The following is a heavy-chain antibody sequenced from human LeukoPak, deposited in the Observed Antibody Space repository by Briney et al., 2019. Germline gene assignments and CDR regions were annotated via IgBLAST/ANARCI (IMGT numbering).Heavy chain of an antibody. CDR1: GFTVSSNY. V-gene: IGHV3-53*04. D-gene: IGHD3-3*01. J-gene: IGHJ5*02. CDR3: AILHYDFWSGYYTP. Sequence: GGSLRLSCAASGFTVSSNYMSWVRQAPGKGLEWVSVIYSGGSTYYADSVKGRFTISRHNSKNTLYLQMNSLRAEDTAAYYCAILHYDFWSGYYTPWGQGTLVTVSS. CDR2: IYSGGST.